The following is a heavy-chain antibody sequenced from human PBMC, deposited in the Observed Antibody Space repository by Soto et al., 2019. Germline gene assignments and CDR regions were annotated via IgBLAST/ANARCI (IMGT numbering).Heavy chain of an antibody. Sequence: QITLKESGPTLVKPTQTLTLTCTFSGFSLSTSGVGVGWIRQPPGKALEWLALIYWDDDKRYSPSLKSRLTITKDTSKNQVVLTMTNMDPVDTAAYYCAHVYGGYDNFDYWGQGTLVTVSS. CDR1: GFSLSTSGVG. D-gene: IGHD5-12*01. CDR2: IYWDDDK. CDR3: AHVYGGYDNFDY. V-gene: IGHV2-5*02. J-gene: IGHJ4*02.